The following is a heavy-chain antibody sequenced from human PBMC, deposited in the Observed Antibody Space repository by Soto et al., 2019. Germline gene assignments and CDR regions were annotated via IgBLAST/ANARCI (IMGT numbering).Heavy chain of an antibody. Sequence: QVQLVESGGGVVQPGRSLRLSCAASGFTFSSDGMHWVRQAPGKGLEGVAVIWYDGSNKYYADSVKGRFTISSDNSKNTLDMQMNSMRAEATAVHYCATHHRPGIAVACTGYWGQASLVTVSS. J-gene: IGHJ4*02. D-gene: IGHD6-19*01. CDR2: IWYDGSNK. CDR1: GFTFSSDG. CDR3: ATHHRPGIAVACTGY. V-gene: IGHV3-33*01.